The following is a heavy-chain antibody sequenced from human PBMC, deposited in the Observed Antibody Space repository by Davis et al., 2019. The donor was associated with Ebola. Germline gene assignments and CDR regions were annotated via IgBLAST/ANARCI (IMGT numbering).Heavy chain of an antibody. CDR3: AREGMEQCFDI. Sequence: GESLKISCGASGFTFSTYAMHWVRQAPGEGLEWVALILYDGSNEYYADSVKGRFTISRDNSKNTLYLQMNSLTTEDTAVYYCAREGMEQCFDIWGQGTMVTVSS. D-gene: IGHD6-19*01. J-gene: IGHJ3*02. V-gene: IGHV3-30*04. CDR1: GFTFSTYA. CDR2: ILYDGSNE.